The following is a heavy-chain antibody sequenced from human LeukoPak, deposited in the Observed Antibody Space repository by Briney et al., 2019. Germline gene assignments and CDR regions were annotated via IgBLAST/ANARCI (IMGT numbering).Heavy chain of an antibody. D-gene: IGHD6-19*01. Sequence: PGGSLRLSCAAPGFTVSSNYMSWVRQAPGKGLEWVSVIYSGGSTYYADSVKGRFTISRDNSKNTLYLQMNSLRAEDTAVYYCARAPGGQWLVFPRLAFDIWGQGTMVTVSS. J-gene: IGHJ3*02. V-gene: IGHV3-53*01. CDR1: GFTVSSNY. CDR2: IYSGGST. CDR3: ARAPGGQWLVFPRLAFDI.